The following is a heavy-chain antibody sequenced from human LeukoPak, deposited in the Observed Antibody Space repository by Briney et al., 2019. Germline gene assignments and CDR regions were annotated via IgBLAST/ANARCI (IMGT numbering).Heavy chain of an antibody. V-gene: IGHV3-23*01. Sequence: GGSLRLSCAASGFTLSSYAMSWVRQAPGKGLEWVSAISGSGGSTYYADSVKGRFTISRDNSKNTLYLQMNSLRAEDTAVYYCAKHTSITYAHFDYWGQGTLVTVSS. CDR2: ISGSGGST. CDR3: AKHTSITYAHFDY. CDR1: GFTLSSYA. D-gene: IGHD2-2*01. J-gene: IGHJ4*02.